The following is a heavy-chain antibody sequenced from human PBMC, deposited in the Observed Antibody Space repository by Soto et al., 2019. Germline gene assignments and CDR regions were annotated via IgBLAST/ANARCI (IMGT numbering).Heavy chain of an antibody. CDR1: GCSINSRDYY. D-gene: IGHD3-9*01. CDR2: IYYSGNT. J-gene: IGHJ4*02. Sequence: KAXGTLSLTFAVSGCSINSRDYYGIWIRQPPGKRLEWIEYIYYSGNTYNNPTVNSRVTKSVDTSKNHSSLKLSSVTAADTAVYYCAREPSNSILTGYYRNYFDYWGQGTLVTVSS. CDR3: AREPSNSILTGYYRNYFDY. V-gene: IGHV4-30-4*01.